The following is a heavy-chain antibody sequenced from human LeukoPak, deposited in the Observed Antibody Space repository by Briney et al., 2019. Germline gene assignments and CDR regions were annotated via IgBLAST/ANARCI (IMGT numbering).Heavy chain of an antibody. Sequence: PGGSPRLSCAASGFTFSSYAMSWVRQAPGKGLERVSAISGSGGSTYYVDSVKGRFTISRDNSKNTLYLQMNSLRAEDTAVYYCAKDRFIKGTFDYWGQGTLVTVSS. CDR2: ISGSGGST. V-gene: IGHV3-23*01. J-gene: IGHJ4*02. CDR1: GFTFSSYA. CDR3: AKDRFIKGTFDY. D-gene: IGHD3-16*02.